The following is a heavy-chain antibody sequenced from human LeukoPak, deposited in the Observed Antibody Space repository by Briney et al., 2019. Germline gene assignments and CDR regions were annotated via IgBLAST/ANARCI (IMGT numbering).Heavy chain of an antibody. J-gene: IGHJ5*02. V-gene: IGHV4-4*02. CDR3: ARHFSGYDRRHNWFDP. CDR1: GGSISSSNW. D-gene: IGHD5-12*01. CDR2: ISHSGST. Sequence: PSGTLSLTCAVSGGSISSSNWWSWVRQPPGEGLEWIGEISHSGSTNYNPSLKSRVTISVDTSKNQFSLKLSSVTAADTAVYYCARHFSGYDRRHNWFDPWGQGTLVTVSS.